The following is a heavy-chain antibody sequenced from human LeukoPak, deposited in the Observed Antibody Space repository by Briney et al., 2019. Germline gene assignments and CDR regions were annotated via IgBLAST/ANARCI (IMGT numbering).Heavy chain of an antibody. V-gene: IGHV3-23*01. CDR2: ISGSGDST. CDR3: AKSTGKVHYFDY. J-gene: IGHJ4*02. Sequence: GGSLRLSCAASGFTFSSYAMGWVRQAPGKGLEWVSAISGSGDSTYHADSVKGRFTISRDNSKNTLYLQMNSLRAEDTAVYYCAKSTGKVHYFDYWGQGTLVTVSS. CDR1: GFTFSSYA. D-gene: IGHD4-23*01.